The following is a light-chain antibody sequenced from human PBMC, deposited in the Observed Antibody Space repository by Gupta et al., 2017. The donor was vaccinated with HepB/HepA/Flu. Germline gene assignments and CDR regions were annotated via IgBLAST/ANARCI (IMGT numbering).Light chain of an antibody. CDR2: NNN. CDR3: AAWDDSLNGVA. CDR1: SPNIGSNA. J-gene: IGLJ2*01. V-gene: IGLV1-44*01. Sequence: QSVLTQPPSASGTPGQRVTISCSGSSPNIGSNAVNWYQQLPGTAPKLLIYNNNQRPSGVPDRFSGSKSGTSASLAIRGLQSEDEADYYFAAWDDSLNGVAFGGGTKLTVL.